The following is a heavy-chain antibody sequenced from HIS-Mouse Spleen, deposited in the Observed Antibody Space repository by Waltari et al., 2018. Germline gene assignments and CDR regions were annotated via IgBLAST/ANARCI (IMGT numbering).Heavy chain of an antibody. D-gene: IGHD6-6*01. J-gene: IGHJ5*02. CDR3: ARVGSSSSVGHNWFDP. CDR2: IHYSGST. Sequence: QLQLQESGPGLVKPSETLSLTCTVSGGSISSSSYYWGWIRQPPGKGLEWIGCIHYSGSTYYNPSLKSRVTISVDTSKNQFSLKLSSVTAADTAVYYCARVGSSSSVGHNWFDPWGQGTLVTVSS. CDR1: GGSISSSSYY. V-gene: IGHV4-39*07.